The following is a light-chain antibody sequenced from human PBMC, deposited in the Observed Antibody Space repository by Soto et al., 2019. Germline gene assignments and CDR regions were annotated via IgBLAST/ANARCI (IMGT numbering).Light chain of an antibody. CDR2: EET. J-gene: IGLJ3*02. CDR3: QVWDSSGDHPYWV. V-gene: IGLV3-21*02. CDR1: NIGSKT. Sequence: SYELTQPPSVSVAPGQTARISCGGHNIGSKTVHWYQQKPGQAPVVVVYEETDRPSGIPERFSGSNSGNMAALTISRVETGDEADYYCQVWDSSGDHPYWVFGGGTKLT.